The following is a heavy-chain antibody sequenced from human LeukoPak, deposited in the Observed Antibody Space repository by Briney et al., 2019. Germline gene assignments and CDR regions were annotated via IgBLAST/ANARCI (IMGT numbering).Heavy chain of an antibody. CDR3: ARATLYDYYFNY. D-gene: IGHD5/OR15-5a*01. CDR2: INPSGGST. V-gene: IGHV1-46*01. CDR1: GYTFTSYY. J-gene: IGHJ4*02. Sequence: ASVKVSCKVSGYTFTSYYMHWVRQAPGQGLEWMGIINPSGGSTSYAQKFQGRVTLTRDTSTSTVYMELSSLRSEDTAVYYCARATLYDYYFNYWGQGTLVTVSS.